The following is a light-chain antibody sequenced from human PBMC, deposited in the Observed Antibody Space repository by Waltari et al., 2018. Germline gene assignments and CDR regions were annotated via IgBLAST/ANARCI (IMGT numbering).Light chain of an antibody. J-gene: IGKJ2*01. CDR2: WAS. Sequence: DIVMTQSPASLAVSLGARATINCKSSQSVLYSSNNKNYLAWYKQKPGQPPKLLMYWASTRESGAPDRFSGSGSGTDFTLTISSLQAEDVAVYYCQQYYDTPYTFGQGTKLEIK. V-gene: IGKV4-1*01. CDR1: QSVLYSSNNKNY. CDR3: QQYYDTPYT.